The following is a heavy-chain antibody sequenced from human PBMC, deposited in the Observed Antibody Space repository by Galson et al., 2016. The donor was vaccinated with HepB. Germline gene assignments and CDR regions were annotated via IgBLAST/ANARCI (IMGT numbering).Heavy chain of an antibody. CDR3: AHKDDDSGNLAY. J-gene: IGHJ4*02. Sequence: PALVKPTQTLTLTCTFSGFSLTTTGVGVGWIRQPPGKALEWLALIYWDDDKEYAPSLQSRLTVTKDTSKNQVVLTMTNMDPVDSATYFCAHKDDDSGNLAYWGPGTLVTVSS. CDR2: IYWDDDK. D-gene: IGHD3-22*01. CDR1: GFSLTTTGVG. V-gene: IGHV2-5*05.